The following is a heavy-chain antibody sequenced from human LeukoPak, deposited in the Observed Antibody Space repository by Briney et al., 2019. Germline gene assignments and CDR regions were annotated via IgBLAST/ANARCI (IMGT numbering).Heavy chain of an antibody. V-gene: IGHV3-23*01. D-gene: IGHD4-17*01. CDR3: AKGSLSGDYIPAIDNYFAH. J-gene: IGHJ4*02. CDR1: GFTFSSYA. Sequence: GGSLRLSCAASGFTFSSYAMSWVRQAPGKGLEWVSSLSASGSSTSYADSVKGRVTISRDNSKNTLYLQMNSLRADDTAVYYCAKGSLSGDYIPAIDNYFAHWGQGTLVTVSS. CDR2: LSASGSST.